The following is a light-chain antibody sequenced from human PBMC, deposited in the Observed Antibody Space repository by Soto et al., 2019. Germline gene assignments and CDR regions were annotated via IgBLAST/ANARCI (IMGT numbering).Light chain of an antibody. V-gene: IGKV1-8*01. CDR3: QQYYSYPYT. CDR1: QGISSY. J-gene: IGKJ2*01. CDR2: AAS. Sequence: AIRMTQSPSSFSASTGDRVTITCRASQGISSYLAWYQQKPGKAPKLLIYAASTFQSGVPSRFSDSGSGADFTLTLSCLQSEDFATYDCQQYYSYPYTFGQGNKLEIK.